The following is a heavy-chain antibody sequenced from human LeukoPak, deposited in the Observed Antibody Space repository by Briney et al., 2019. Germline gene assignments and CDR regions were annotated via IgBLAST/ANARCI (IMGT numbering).Heavy chain of an antibody. CDR3: TRDHPEEDEDSSYYFFYVDV. D-gene: IGHD3-22*01. CDR2: IYHSGST. CDR1: GGSIRRADYY. Sequence: PSETLSLTCTVSGGSIRRADYYWGWIRQSPGKGLEWIGSIYHSGSTYYNPSLQSRVTKSVDPSKNQFSLNLSSVTAADTAVYYCTRDHPEEDEDSSYYFFYVDVWGKGTTVTVSS. V-gene: IGHV4-39*07. J-gene: IGHJ6*03.